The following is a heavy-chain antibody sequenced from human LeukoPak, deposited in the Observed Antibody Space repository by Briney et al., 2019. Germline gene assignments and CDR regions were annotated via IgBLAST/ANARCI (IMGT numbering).Heavy chain of an antibody. D-gene: IGHD3-16*01. Sequence: PGGSQRPSCAASGFTFSSYGIHWVRQAPGKGLEWVAVIWYDGSKKYYADSVKGRFTISRDDSKNTLYLQMNSLRAEDTAVYYCARDFGVTNYHFDYWGQGTLVTVSS. CDR1: GFTFSSYG. V-gene: IGHV3-33*01. J-gene: IGHJ4*02. CDR2: IWYDGSKK. CDR3: ARDFGVTNYHFDY.